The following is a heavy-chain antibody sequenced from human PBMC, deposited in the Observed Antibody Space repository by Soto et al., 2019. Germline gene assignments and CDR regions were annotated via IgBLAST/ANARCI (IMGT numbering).Heavy chain of an antibody. Sequence: GASVKVSCKASGYTFTGYYMHWVRQAPGQGLEWMGWINPNSGGTNYAQKFQGWVTMTRDTSISTAYMELSRLRSDDTAVYYCARAQKVLGYSYGYDPDYWGQGTLVTVSS. CDR2: INPNSGGT. V-gene: IGHV1-2*04. CDR3: ARAQKVLGYSYGYDPDY. D-gene: IGHD5-18*01. J-gene: IGHJ4*02. CDR1: GYTFTGYY.